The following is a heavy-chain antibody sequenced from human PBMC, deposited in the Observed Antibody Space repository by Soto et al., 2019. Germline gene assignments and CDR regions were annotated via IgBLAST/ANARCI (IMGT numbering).Heavy chain of an antibody. D-gene: IGHD3-3*01. J-gene: IGHJ5*02. CDR2: MNPNSGNT. CDR1: GYTFTSYD. Sequence: GASVKVSCKASGYTFTSYDINWVRQATGQGLEWMGWMNPNSGNTGYAQKFQGRVTMTRNTSISTAYMELSSLRSEDTAVYYCATGRGDTIFGVVEGAWFDPWGQGTLVTVSS. V-gene: IGHV1-8*01. CDR3: ATGRGDTIFGVVEGAWFDP.